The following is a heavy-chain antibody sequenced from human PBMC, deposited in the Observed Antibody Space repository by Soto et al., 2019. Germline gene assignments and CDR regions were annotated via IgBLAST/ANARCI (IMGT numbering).Heavy chain of an antibody. CDR2: INWNSGSI. D-gene: IGHD6-13*01. J-gene: IGHJ1*01. V-gene: IGHV3-9*01. CDR3: VKDESINWYSGHFRH. CDR1: GFTFDDYA. Sequence: EVQLVESGGGLVQPGRSLRLSCAASGFTFDDYAMHWVRQVPGKGLEWVSGINWNSGSIGYADSVKGRFAISRDNAKTSLHLKMNSLRAEDTAFYYCVKDESINWYSGHFRHWGQGTLVTVSS.